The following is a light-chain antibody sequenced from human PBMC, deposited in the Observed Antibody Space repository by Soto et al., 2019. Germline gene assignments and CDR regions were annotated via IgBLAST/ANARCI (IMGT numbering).Light chain of an antibody. J-gene: IGLJ2*01. Sequence: VLTQSPSASASLGASVKLTCTLSSGHSNYAIAWHQQQSEKGPRYLMKLNSDGSHSKGDGIPDRFSGSSSGAERYLTISSFQSEDGADYYCQTWGSGIVVFGGGTKLAVL. CDR2: LNSDGSH. CDR3: QTWGSGIVV. CDR1: SGHSNYA. V-gene: IGLV4-69*01.